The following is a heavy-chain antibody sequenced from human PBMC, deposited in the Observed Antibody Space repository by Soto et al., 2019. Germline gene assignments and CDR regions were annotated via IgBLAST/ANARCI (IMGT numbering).Heavy chain of an antibody. CDR3: ARSETYYSRFDY. V-gene: IGHV1-3*01. J-gene: IGHJ4*02. D-gene: IGHD3-10*01. CDR1: GYSFSFYG. CDR2: IDAGNGNT. Sequence: GASVKVSCKASGYSFSFYGINWVRKAPGQRLEWIGKIDAGNGNTKYSQKFQGRVTITRDTSASAAYMELSTLGSEDTSIYYCARSETYYSRFDYWGQGTLVTVSS.